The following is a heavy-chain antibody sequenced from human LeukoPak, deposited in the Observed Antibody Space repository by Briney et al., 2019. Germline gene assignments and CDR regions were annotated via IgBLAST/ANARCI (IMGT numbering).Heavy chain of an antibody. CDR2: IYYSGST. CDR1: GGSISSGGYY. D-gene: IGHD3-16*01. Sequence: SETLSLTCTVSGGSISSGGYYWSWIRQHPGKGLEWIGYIYYSGSTYYNPSLKIRVTISVDTSKNQFSLKLSSVTAADTAVYYCARVLYDYALDYWGQGTLVTVSS. CDR3: ARVLYDYALDY. J-gene: IGHJ4*02. V-gene: IGHV4-31*03.